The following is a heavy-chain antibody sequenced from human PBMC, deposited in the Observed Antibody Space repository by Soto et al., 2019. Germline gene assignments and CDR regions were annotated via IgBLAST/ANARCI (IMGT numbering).Heavy chain of an antibody. V-gene: IGHV3-7*01. CDR3: ATVLSTVVASHSDY. CDR2: MNQDGGEK. D-gene: IGHD4-4*01. J-gene: IGHJ4*02. CDR1: GFTFSSRW. Sequence: EVQMVESGGGLVQPGGSLRLSCVASGFTFSSRWMRWVRQASGKGLEWVATMNQDGGEKFYADSVMGRFTMSRDNAKNSLYLQMSGLRAEDTALYYCATVLSTVVASHSDYWGQGTLVTVSS.